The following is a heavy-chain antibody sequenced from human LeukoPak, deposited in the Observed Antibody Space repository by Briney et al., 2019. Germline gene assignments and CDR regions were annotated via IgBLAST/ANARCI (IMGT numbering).Heavy chain of an antibody. CDR3: ASQPAYSVYAFDI. CDR2: IYYSGST. V-gene: IGHV4-39*01. CDR1: GGSISSSSYY. D-gene: IGHD2-21*01. J-gene: IGHJ3*02. Sequence: SETLSLTCTVSGGSISSSSYYWGWIRQPPGKGLEWIGGIYYSGSTYYNPSLKSRVTISVDTSKNQFSLKLSSVTAADTAVYYCASQPAYSVYAFDIWGQGTMVTVSS.